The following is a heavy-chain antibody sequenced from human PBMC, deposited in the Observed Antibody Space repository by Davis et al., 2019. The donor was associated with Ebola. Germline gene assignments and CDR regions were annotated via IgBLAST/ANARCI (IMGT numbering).Heavy chain of an antibody. CDR3: AKDYLYSSGWSKYLLGYYYGMDV. Sequence: ESLKISCAASGFTVSSNYMSWVRQAPGKGLEWVSVIYSGGSTYYADSVKGRFTISRDNSKNTLYLQMNSLRAEDTAVYYCAKDYLYSSGWSKYLLGYYYGMDVWGQGTTVTVSS. J-gene: IGHJ6*02. V-gene: IGHV3-53*01. CDR1: GFTVSSNY. CDR2: IYSGGST. D-gene: IGHD6-19*01.